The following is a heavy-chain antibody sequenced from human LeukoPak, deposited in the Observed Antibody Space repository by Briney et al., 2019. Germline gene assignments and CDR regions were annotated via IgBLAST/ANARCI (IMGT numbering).Heavy chain of an antibody. D-gene: IGHD3-16*02. Sequence: PSETLSLTCAVYGGSFSGYYWSWIRQPPGKGLEWIGEINHSGSTNYNPSLKSRVAISVDTSKNRFSLKLSSVTAADTAVYYCARRRYDYVWGSYQNKRWFDYWGQGTLVTVSS. CDR3: ARRRYDYVWGSYQNKRWFDY. J-gene: IGHJ4*02. CDR1: GGSFSGYY. CDR2: INHSGST. V-gene: IGHV4-34*01.